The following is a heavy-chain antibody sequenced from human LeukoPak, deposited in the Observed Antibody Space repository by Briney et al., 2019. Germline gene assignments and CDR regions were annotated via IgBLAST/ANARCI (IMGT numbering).Heavy chain of an antibody. V-gene: IGHV3-23*01. CDR2: ISGSGNGT. CDR1: GFTFRTYA. CDR3: AKRTMSAFDS. Sequence: GGSLRLSCTASGFTFRTYAMNWVRQAPGKGLGWLSGISGSGNGTYYADSVKGRFIISRDNSKNMVYLQMNSLTVEDTATYYCAKRTMSAFDSWGQGTLLIVSS. D-gene: IGHD5-24*01. J-gene: IGHJ4*02.